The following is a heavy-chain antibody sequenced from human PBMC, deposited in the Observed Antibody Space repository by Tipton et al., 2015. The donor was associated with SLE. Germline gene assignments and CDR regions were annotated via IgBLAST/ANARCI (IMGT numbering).Heavy chain of an antibody. CDR1: GFTFVSYA. CDR2: ISPYNGNT. Sequence: QSGAEVKTPGASVKVSCKASGFTFVSYAISWVRQAPGQGLEWMGWISPYNGNTNYAQRFQGRVTMTTDTSTSTAYMELRSLRSDDTAVYYCARGPGSDYYYYYMDVWGKGTTVTVSS. D-gene: IGHD3-10*01. V-gene: IGHV1-18*01. CDR3: ARGPGSDYYYYYMDV. J-gene: IGHJ6*03.